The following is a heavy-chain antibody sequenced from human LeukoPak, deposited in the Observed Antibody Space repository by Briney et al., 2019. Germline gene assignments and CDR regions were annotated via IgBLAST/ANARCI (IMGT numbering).Heavy chain of an antibody. CDR3: ARVLAAAGTNYFDY. V-gene: IGHV1-18*04. CDR1: GYTFTSYY. J-gene: IGHJ4*02. D-gene: IGHD6-13*01. CDR2: ISANNGNT. Sequence: EASVKVSCKASGYTFTSYYIHWVRQAPGQGFEWMGWISANNGNTNYAQKLQGRVTMTTDTSTSTAYMELRSLRSDDTAVYYCARVLAAAGTNYFDYWGQGTLVTVSS.